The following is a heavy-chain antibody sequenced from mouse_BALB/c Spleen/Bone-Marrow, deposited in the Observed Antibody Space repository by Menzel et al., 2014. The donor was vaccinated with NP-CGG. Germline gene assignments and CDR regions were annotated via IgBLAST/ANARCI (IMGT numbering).Heavy chain of an antibody. CDR3: ARRGRGATDY. J-gene: IGHJ4*01. D-gene: IGHD1-1*01. Sequence: VQLQQPGPELEKPGASVKISCKASGYSFTGYNMNWVKQSNGKSPEWIGNIDSYYGGTGYNQKFKGKATLTGDKSSSTAHMQLKSLTSEDSAVYNCARRGRGATDYWGQGTSVTVSS. CDR2: IDSYYGGT. V-gene: IGHV1-39*01. CDR1: GYSFTGYN.